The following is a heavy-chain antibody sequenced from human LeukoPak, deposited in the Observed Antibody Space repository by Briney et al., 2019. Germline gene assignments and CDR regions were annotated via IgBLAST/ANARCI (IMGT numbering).Heavy chain of an antibody. CDR2: IKQDGSEK. J-gene: IGHJ4*02. Sequence: GGSLRLSCAASGFTFSSYWMSWVRQAPGKGLEWVANIKQDGSEKYYVDSVKGRFTISRDNAKNSLYLQMNSLRAEDTAVYYCARDNPMGIAAAGNDYWGQGTLVTVSS. D-gene: IGHD6-13*01. CDR3: ARDNPMGIAAAGNDY. V-gene: IGHV3-7*01. CDR1: GFTFSSYW.